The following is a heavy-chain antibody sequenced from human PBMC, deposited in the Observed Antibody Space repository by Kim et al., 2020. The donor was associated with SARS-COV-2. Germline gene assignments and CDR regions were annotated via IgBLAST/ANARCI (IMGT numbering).Heavy chain of an antibody. J-gene: IGHJ6*02. CDR3: ARHVDCGGDCYGMDV. CDR1: GYNFTSYW. CDR2: IYPGDSDT. V-gene: IGHV5-51*01. Sequence: GESLKISCKGSGYNFTSYWIGWVRQMPGKGLEWMGIIYPGDSDTRYSPSFQGQVTISADKSISTAYLQWSSLKASDTARYYCARHVDCGGDCYGMDVWGQGTTVTVSS. D-gene: IGHD2-21*02.